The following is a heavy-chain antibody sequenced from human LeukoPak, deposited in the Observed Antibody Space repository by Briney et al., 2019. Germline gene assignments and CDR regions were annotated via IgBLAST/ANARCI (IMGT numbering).Heavy chain of an antibody. V-gene: IGHV4-34*01. CDR3: ARADTAMVTV. CDR1: GGSFSGYY. D-gene: IGHD5-18*01. Sequence: PSETLSLTCAVYGGSFSGYYWSWIRQPPGKGLEWIGEINHGGSTNYNPSLKSRVTISVDTSKNQFSLKLSSVTAADTAVYYCARADTAMVTVWGQGTLVTVSS. J-gene: IGHJ4*02. CDR2: INHGGST.